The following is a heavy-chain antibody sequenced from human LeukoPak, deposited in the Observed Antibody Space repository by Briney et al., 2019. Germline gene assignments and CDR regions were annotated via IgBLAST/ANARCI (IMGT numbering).Heavy chain of an antibody. D-gene: IGHD6-19*01. CDR3: ATVSGWYGYDAFDI. V-gene: IGHV1-46*01. CDR1: GYTYTSYY. CDR2: INPSGGST. Sequence: ASVKVSCKASGYTYTSYYMHWVRPAPGQGLEWMGIINPSGGSTSYAQKFQGRVTMTRDTSTSTVYMELSSLRSEDTAVYYCATVSGWYGYDAFDIWGQGTMVTVSS. J-gene: IGHJ3*02.